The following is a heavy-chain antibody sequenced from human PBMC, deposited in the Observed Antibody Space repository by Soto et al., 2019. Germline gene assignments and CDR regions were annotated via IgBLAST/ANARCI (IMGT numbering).Heavy chain of an antibody. V-gene: IGHV3-30*18. CDR2: ISYDGSNK. CDR1: GFTFSSYG. D-gene: IGHD6-13*01. J-gene: IGHJ6*02. Sequence: GGSRRLSCAASGFTFSSYGMHWVRQAPGKGLEWVAVISYDGSNKYYADSAKGRFTISRDNSKNTLYLQMNSLRAEDTAVYYCAKDIAAALYYYYGMDVWGQGTTVTVSS. CDR3: AKDIAAALYYYYGMDV.